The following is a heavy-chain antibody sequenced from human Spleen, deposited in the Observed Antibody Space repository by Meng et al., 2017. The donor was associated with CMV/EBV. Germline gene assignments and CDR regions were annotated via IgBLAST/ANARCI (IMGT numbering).Heavy chain of an antibody. CDR3: ARLSSSGWYGVYY. CDR1: GGSISSYY. J-gene: IGHJ4*02. CDR2: IDYSGST. V-gene: IGHV4-59*01. Sequence: GSLRLSCTVSGGSISSYYWSWIRQPPGKGLEWIGYIDYSGSTNYNPSLKSRVTISVDTSKNQFSLKLSSVTAADTAVYYCARLSSSGWYGVYYWGQGTLVTVSS. D-gene: IGHD6-19*01.